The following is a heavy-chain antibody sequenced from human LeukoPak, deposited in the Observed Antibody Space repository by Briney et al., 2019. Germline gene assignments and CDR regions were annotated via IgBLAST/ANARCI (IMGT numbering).Heavy chain of an antibody. V-gene: IGHV3-30*18. CDR3: AKDQVIVVVTAISALDY. J-gene: IGHJ4*02. CDR1: GFTVSSNY. Sequence: GGSLRLSCAASGFTVSSNYMSWVRQAPGKGLEWVAVISYDGSNKYYADSVKGRFTISRDNFKNTLYLQMNSLRAEDTAVYYCAKDQVIVVVTAISALDYWGQGTLVTVSS. D-gene: IGHD2-21*02. CDR2: ISYDGSNK.